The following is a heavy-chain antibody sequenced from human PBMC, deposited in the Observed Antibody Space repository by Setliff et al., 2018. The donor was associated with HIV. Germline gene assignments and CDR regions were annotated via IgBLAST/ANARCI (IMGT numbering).Heavy chain of an antibody. CDR3: AREARDVVRGVIIADY. Sequence: ASVKVSCKASGYTFTSYGLNWVRQAPGQGLEWMGWISANNGNTNYAQKLQGRVTMTTDTSTSTAYLELESLRSDDTAVYYCAREARDVVRGVIIADYWGQGTLVTVSS. J-gene: IGHJ4*02. V-gene: IGHV1-18*01. D-gene: IGHD3-10*01. CDR2: ISANNGNT. CDR1: GYTFTSYG.